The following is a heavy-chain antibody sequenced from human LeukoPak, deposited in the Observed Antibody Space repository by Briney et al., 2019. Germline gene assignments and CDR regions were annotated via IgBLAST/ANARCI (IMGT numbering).Heavy chain of an antibody. D-gene: IGHD2-2*01. CDR2: IIPIFGTA. Sequence: ASVKVSCRASGGTFSSYAISWVRQAPGQGLEWMGGIIPIFGTANYAQKFQGRVTITTDESTSTAYMELSSLRSEDTAVYYRARGPIVVVPAAYYFDYWGQGTLVTVSS. CDR1: GGTFSSYA. J-gene: IGHJ4*02. CDR3: ARGPIVVVPAAYYFDY. V-gene: IGHV1-69*05.